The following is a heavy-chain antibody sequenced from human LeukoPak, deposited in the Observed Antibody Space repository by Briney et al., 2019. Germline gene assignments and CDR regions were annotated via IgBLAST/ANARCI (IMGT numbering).Heavy chain of an antibody. Sequence: ASVKVSCKASGGTFSSYAISWVRQAPGQGLEWMGGIIPIFGTANYAQKFQGRVTITADESTSTAYMELSSLRSEDTAVYHCARMTAFVDTAMDKTKYYFDCWGQGTLVTVSS. V-gene: IGHV1-69*13. D-gene: IGHD5-18*01. CDR3: ARMTAFVDTAMDKTKYYFDC. CDR1: GGTFSSYA. CDR2: IIPIFGTA. J-gene: IGHJ4*02.